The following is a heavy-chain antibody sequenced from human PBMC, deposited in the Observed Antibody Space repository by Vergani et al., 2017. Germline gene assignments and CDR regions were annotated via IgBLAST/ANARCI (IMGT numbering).Heavy chain of an antibody. D-gene: IGHD2-8*01. Sequence: QVQLVQSGAEVKKPGASVKVSCKASGYTFTSDDINWVRQATGQGLEWMGWMNPISGNTGYAQNLPGRLTITRDTSVNTAYMELSSLTSEDMAVYYCVRARRTCTYDHCPRYYYDLWGQGTLVTVSS. CDR2: MNPISGNT. CDR1: GYTFTSDD. V-gene: IGHV1-8*03. CDR3: VRARRTCTYDHCPRYYYDL. J-gene: IGHJ4*02.